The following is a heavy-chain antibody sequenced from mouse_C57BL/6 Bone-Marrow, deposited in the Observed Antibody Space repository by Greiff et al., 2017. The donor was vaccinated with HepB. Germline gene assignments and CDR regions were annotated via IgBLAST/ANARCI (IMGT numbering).Heavy chain of an antibody. CDR1: GFSFNTYA. V-gene: IGHV10-1*01. J-gene: IGHJ3*01. D-gene: IGHD2-1*01. Sequence: EVQLVESGGGLVQPKGSLKLSCAASGFSFNTYAMNWVRQAPGKGLEWVARIRSKSNNYATYYADSVKDRFTISRDDSESMLYLQMNNLKTEDTAVYYCVRLPIYSPFAYWGQGTLVTVSA. CDR2: IRSKSNNYAT. CDR3: VRLPIYSPFAY.